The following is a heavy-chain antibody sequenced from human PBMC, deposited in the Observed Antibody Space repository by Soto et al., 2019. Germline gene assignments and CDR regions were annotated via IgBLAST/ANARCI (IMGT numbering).Heavy chain of an antibody. Sequence: EVHLLESGGGLVKPGGSLRLSCGASGFTFSSHAMGWVRQAPGKGLEWVSGISGSGGSKYYADSVKGRFTISRDNSKSTLYLQMNSLRAEDTAVYYCAKGDCSGGTCYSLVYFDYWGQGILVTVSS. CDR2: ISGSGGSK. J-gene: IGHJ4*02. CDR3: AKGDCSGGTCYSLVYFDY. CDR1: GFTFSSHA. V-gene: IGHV3-23*01. D-gene: IGHD2-15*01.